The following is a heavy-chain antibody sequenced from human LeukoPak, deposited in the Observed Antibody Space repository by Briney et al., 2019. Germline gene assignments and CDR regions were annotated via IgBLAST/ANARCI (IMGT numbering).Heavy chain of an antibody. CDR1: GFILNTYP. CDR2: IGSGSSAI. V-gene: IGHV3-48*02. J-gene: IGHJ4*02. CDR3: ARDTRNWADY. Sequence: PGGSLRLSCAASGFILNTYPMNWGRHTPGKGLEGIAYIGSGSSAIYYTDSVKGRLTVSSDNAKNSLFLQVNSLRDEDTGVYYCARDTRNWADYWGQGTLVTVSS. D-gene: IGHD7-27*01.